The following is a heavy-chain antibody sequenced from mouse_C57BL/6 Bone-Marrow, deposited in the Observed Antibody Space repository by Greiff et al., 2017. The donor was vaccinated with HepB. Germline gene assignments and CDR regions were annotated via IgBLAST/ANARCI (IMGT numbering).Heavy chain of an antibody. CDR3: TVYGYDD. J-gene: IGHJ1*03. V-gene: IGHV14-4*01. CDR1: GFNIKDAY. CDR2: IDPENGDT. D-gene: IGHD2-2*01. Sequence: VQLQQSGAELVRPGASVKLSCTASGFNIKDAYMHWVKQRPEQGLEWIGWIDPENGDTEYASKFQGKATITADTSSNTAYLQLSSLTSEDTAVYYCTVYGYDDWGTGTTVTVSS.